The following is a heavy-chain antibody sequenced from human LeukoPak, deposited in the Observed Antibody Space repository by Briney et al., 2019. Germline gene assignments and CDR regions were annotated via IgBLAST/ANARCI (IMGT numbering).Heavy chain of an antibody. CDR3: ARESRGITMVRGVYDC. CDR1: GGSISSYY. V-gene: IGHV4-59*01. D-gene: IGHD3-10*01. J-gene: IGHJ4*02. Sequence: SETLSLTCTVSGGSISSYYWSWIRQPPGKGLEWIGYIYYSGSTNYNPSLKSRVTISVDTSKNQFSLKLSSVTAADTAVYYCARESRGITMVRGVYDCWGQGTLVTVSS. CDR2: IYYSGST.